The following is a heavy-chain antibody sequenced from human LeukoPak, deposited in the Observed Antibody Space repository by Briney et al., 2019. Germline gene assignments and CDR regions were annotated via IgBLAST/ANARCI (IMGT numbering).Heavy chain of an antibody. D-gene: IGHD5-24*01. CDR3: ARAGSPGDGYSYRDY. J-gene: IGHJ4*02. V-gene: IGHV3-53*01. CDR2: IYSGGST. CDR1: GFTASSNY. Sequence: GGSLRLSCAASGFTASSNYMSWVRQAPGKGLEWVSVIYSGGSTYYADSVKGRFTISRDNSKNTLYLQMNSLRAEDTAVYYCARAGSPGDGYSYRDYWGQGTLVTVSS.